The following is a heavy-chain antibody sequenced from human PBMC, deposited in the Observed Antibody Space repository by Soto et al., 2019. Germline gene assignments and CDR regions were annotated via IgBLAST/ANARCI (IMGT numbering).Heavy chain of an antibody. CDR2: IKQDGSEK. V-gene: IGHV3-7*01. D-gene: IGHD2-2*01. CDR1: GFTFSSYW. J-gene: IGHJ6*03. CDR3: ARPPPKYCSSTSCPDYYYYYMDV. Sequence: GGSLRLSCAASGFTFSSYWMSWVRQAPGKGLEWVANIKQDGSEKYYVDSVKGRFTISRDNAKNSLYLQMNSLRAEDTAVYYCARPPPKYCSSTSCPDYYYYYMDVWGKGTTVTVSS.